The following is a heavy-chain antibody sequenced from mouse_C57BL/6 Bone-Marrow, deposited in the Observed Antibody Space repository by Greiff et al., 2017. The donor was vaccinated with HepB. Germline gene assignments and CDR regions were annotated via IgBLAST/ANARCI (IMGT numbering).Heavy chain of an antibody. CDR3: ARGGYYYAMDY. CDR2: IHPNSGST. V-gene: IGHV1-64*01. Sequence: VQLQQSGAELVKPGASVKLSCKASGYTFTSYWMHWVKQRPGQGLEWIGMIHPNSGSTNYNEKFKSKATLTVDNSSSTAYMQLSSLTSEDSAVYYCARGGYYYAMDYWGQGTSVTVSS. CDR1: GYTFTSYW. D-gene: IGHD2-2*01. J-gene: IGHJ4*01.